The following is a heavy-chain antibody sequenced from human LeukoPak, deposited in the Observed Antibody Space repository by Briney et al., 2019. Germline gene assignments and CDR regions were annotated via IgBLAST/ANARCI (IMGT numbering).Heavy chain of an antibody. Sequence: SETLSLTCTVSGDSFSSHYWSWVRQPPGRGLEWIGYVSYIGSTNYNPSLKSRVTISVDTSKNQFSLKLSPVTAADTAVYYCARDPTTVTKGFDIWGQGTMVTVSS. D-gene: IGHD4-17*01. V-gene: IGHV4-59*11. CDR3: ARDPTTVTKGFDI. J-gene: IGHJ3*02. CDR1: GDSFSSHY. CDR2: VSYIGST.